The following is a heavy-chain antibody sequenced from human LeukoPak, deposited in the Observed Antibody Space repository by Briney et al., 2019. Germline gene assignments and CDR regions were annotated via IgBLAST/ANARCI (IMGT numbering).Heavy chain of an antibody. CDR3: ARGPEGYYYYYYMDV. CDR2: IIPIFGTA. J-gene: IGHJ6*03. Sequence: ASVKVSCKASGGTFSSYAISWVRQAPGHRLEWLGGIIPIFGTANYAQKFQGRVTITADKSTSTAYMELSSLRSEDTAVYYCARGPEGYYYYYYMDVWGKGTTVTVSS. V-gene: IGHV1-69*06. CDR1: GGTFSSYA.